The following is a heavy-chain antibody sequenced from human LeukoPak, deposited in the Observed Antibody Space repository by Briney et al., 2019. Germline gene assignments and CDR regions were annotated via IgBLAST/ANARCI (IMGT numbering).Heavy chain of an antibody. CDR2: INRDGSNT. V-gene: IGHV3-74*01. J-gene: IGHJ4*02. Sequence: GGSLRLSCAASGFTFSNYAMSWVRQAPGKGLVWVSRINRDGSNTDYADSVKGRFTISRDNAKNTLYLQMNSLSAEDTAVYYCAREETMGYWGQGTLVTVSS. CDR1: GFTFSNYA. D-gene: IGHD3-10*01. CDR3: AREETMGY.